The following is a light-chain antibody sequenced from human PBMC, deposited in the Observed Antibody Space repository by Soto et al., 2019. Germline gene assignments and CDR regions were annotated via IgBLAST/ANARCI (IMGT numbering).Light chain of an antibody. V-gene: IGKV3-15*01. CDR1: QSVSSN. Sequence: EIVMTQSPATLSVSPRERATLSCRASQSVSSNLAWYQQKPGQAPRLLIYGASTRATGIPARFSGSGSGTEFTLTISSLQSEDFAVYYCQQYNNWPRTFGQGTQLEIK. CDR2: GAS. CDR3: QQYNNWPRT. J-gene: IGKJ2*01.